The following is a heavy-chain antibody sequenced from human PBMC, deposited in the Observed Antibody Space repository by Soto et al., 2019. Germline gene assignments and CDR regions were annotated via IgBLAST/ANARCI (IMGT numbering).Heavy chain of an antibody. D-gene: IGHD4-17*01. CDR2: IDPSDSYT. CDR1: GYSFTSYW. V-gene: IGHV5-10-1*01. J-gene: IGHJ6*02. CDR3: ARAYGEYDNYYYGMDV. Sequence: GESLKISCKGSGYSFTSYWISWVRQMPGKGLEWMGRIDPSDSYTNYSPSFQGHVTISADKSISTAYLQWSSLKASDTAMYYCARAYGEYDNYYYGMDVWGQGTTVTVSS.